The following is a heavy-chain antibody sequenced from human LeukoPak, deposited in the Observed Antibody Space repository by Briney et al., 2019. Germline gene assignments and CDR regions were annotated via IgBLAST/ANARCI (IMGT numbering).Heavy chain of an antibody. Sequence: GGSLRLSCAASGFTVSSNYFSWVRQAPGKGLEWVSLIYTSGSTYYADSVKGRFTISRDNSENTLYLQMNSLRAEDTAVYYCARVTTSGSYKFDYWGQGTLVTVSS. CDR3: ARVTTSGSYKFDY. V-gene: IGHV3-53*01. CDR1: GFTVSSNY. D-gene: IGHD3-10*01. CDR2: IYTSGST. J-gene: IGHJ4*02.